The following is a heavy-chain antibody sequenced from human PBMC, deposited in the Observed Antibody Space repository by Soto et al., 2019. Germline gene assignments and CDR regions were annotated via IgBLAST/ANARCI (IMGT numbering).Heavy chain of an antibody. V-gene: IGHV4-59*01. D-gene: IGHD3-10*01. CDR3: ARDSAYYYGSGSYIDY. CDR1: GGSISSYY. CDR2: IYYSGST. Sequence: TSETLSLTCTVSGGSISSYYWSWIRQPPGKGLEWIGYIYYSGSTNYNPSLKSRVTISVDTSKNQFSLKLSSVTAADTAVYYCARDSAYYYGSGSYIDYWGQGTLVTVSS. J-gene: IGHJ4*02.